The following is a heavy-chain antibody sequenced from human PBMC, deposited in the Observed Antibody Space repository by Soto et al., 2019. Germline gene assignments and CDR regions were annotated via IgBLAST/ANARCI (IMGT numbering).Heavy chain of an antibody. CDR3: AREKWGSGSRWLDP. J-gene: IGHJ5*02. D-gene: IGHD6-19*01. V-gene: IGHV1-3*01. Sequence: ASVKVYCKASGYTYISYSMHWVRQAPGQRLEWMGWINVGNGNTKYSQNFQGRVTINQDTSASTAYMELSSLTSEDTAVYYCAREKWGSGSRWLDPWGQGTLVTVSS. CDR2: INVGNGNT. CDR1: GYTYISYS.